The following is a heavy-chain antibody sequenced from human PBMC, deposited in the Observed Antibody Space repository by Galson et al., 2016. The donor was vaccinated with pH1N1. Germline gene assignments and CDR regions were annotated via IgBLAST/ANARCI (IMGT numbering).Heavy chain of an antibody. V-gene: IGHV1-69*13. J-gene: IGHJ2*01. D-gene: IGHD3-22*01. Sequence: SVKVPCKASGGAFGSFGINWVRQAPGQGLEWMGGIIPIFNTAKYARNFQGRVTITADESTTTAYMELSSLRSDDTAVYFCAREDYYDTDLSDWYFDLWGRGTLLTVSS. CDR2: IIPIFNTA. CDR3: AREDYYDTDLSDWYFDL. CDR1: GGAFGSFG.